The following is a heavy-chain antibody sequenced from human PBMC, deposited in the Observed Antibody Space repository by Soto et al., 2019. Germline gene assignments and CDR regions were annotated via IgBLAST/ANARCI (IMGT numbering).Heavy chain of an antibody. V-gene: IGHV1-3*01. CDR2: INAGNGDT. D-gene: IGHD6-6*01. J-gene: IGHJ4*02. Sequence: QVQLAQSGAEVRKPGASVKISCEASGYTFTDYAIHWVRQAPGQRFEWMGWINAGNGDTKFSRRVQGRVSISRDISASTVYIELSSLTPEDTAVYYCTRDLTEQSTSYPFDCWGQGTLVTVSP. CDR3: TRDLTEQSTSYPFDC. CDR1: GYTFTDYA.